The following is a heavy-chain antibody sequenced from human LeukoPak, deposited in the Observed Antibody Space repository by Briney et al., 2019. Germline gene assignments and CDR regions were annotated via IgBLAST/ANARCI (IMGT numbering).Heavy chain of an antibody. J-gene: IGHJ6*03. Sequence: PRASVKVSCKASGGTFSSYAISWVRQAPGQGLEWMGGIIPIFGTANYAQKFQGRVTITADKSTSTAYMELSSLRSEDTAVYYCARGEAVAGTRRSAYYYYYMYVWGKGTTVTVSS. D-gene: IGHD6-19*01. CDR1: GGTFSSYA. CDR3: ARGEAVAGTRRSAYYYYYMYV. V-gene: IGHV1-69*06. CDR2: IIPIFGTA.